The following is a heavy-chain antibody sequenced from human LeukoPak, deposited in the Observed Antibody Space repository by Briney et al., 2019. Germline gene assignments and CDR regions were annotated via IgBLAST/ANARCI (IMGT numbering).Heavy chain of an antibody. V-gene: IGHV3-33*01. J-gene: IGHJ4*02. CDR2: IWYDGSNK. CDR1: GFTFSSYG. D-gene: IGHD3-10*01. Sequence: GGSLRLSCAASGFTFSSYGMHWVRQAPGKGLEWVAVIWYDGSNKYYADSVKGRFTISRDNSKNTLYLQMNSLRAEDTAVYYCARGRDRYYYGSGSYYGPFDYWGQGTLATVSS. CDR3: ARGRDRYYYGSGSYYGPFDY.